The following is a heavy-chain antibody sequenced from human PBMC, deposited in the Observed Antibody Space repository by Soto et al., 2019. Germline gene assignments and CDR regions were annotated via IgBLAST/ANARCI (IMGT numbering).Heavy chain of an antibody. D-gene: IGHD4-17*01. V-gene: IGHV1-18*01. CDR2: ISAYNGNT. J-gene: IGHJ5*02. Sequence: QVQLVQSGAEVKKPGASVQVSCKTSGYTFTSYGITWVRQAPGQGLEWMGWISAYNGNTNYAQKLQGRVTMTTDTSTSTDYMELRSLRSDDTAGYYCARSGGHYGDHGWFDPWGQGTLVTVSS. CDR1: GYTFTSYG. CDR3: ARSGGHYGDHGWFDP.